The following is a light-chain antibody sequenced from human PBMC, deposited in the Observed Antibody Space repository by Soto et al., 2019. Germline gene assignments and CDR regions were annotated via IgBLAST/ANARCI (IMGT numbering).Light chain of an antibody. CDR3: QQYGSSPRVT. CDR1: QSVSSY. V-gene: IGKV3-20*01. J-gene: IGKJ3*01. Sequence: EIVLTQSPGTLSLSPGERATLSCRASQSVSSYLAWYQQKPGQAPRLLIYGASSRATGIPDRFSGSGSGTDFTLTISRLEPEDFAVYYCQQYGSSPRVTFGPGTKVDIK. CDR2: GAS.